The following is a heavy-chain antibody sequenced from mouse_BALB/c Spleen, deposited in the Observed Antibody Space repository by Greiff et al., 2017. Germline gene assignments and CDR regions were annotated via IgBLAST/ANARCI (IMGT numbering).Heavy chain of an antibody. V-gene: IGHV1-5*01. CDR1: GYTFTSYW. Sequence: EVQLQQSGTVLARPGASVKMSCKASGYTFTSYWMHWVKQRPGQGLEWIGAIYPGNSDTSYNQKFKGKAKLTAVTSTSTAYMELSSLTNEDSAVYYCTREEALPTSFAYWGQGTLVTVSA. CDR2: IYPGNSDT. D-gene: IGHD3-2*02. J-gene: IGHJ3*01. CDR3: TREEALPTSFAY.